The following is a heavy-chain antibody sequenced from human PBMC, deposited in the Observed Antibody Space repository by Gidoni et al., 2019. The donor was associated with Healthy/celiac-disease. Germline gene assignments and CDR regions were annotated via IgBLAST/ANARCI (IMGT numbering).Heavy chain of an antibody. D-gene: IGHD3-3*02. CDR1: GFTFDDYA. V-gene: IGHV3-9*01. CDR2: ISWNSGSI. Sequence: EVQLVESGGGLVQPGRSLRLSCAASGFTFDDYAMHWVRQAPGKGLEWVSGISWNSGSIGYADSVKGRFTISRDNAKNSLYLQMNSLRAEDTALYYCAKDPPGRHPLEFDPWGQGTLVTVSS. J-gene: IGHJ5*02. CDR3: AKDPPGRHPLEFDP.